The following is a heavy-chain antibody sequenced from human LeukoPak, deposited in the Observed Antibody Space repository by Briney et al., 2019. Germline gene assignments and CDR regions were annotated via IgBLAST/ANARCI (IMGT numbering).Heavy chain of an antibody. J-gene: IGHJ3*02. CDR1: GFTFSTYS. CDR3: AKGLLAGVKHAFDI. Sequence: GGSLRLSCAGSGFTFSTYSIKWVRQAPGKGLEWVAHIGGSGSFIYYADSVKGRFTISRDNAKNTLYLQMNSLRAEDTAVYYCAKGLLAGVKHAFDIWGQGTMVTVSS. CDR2: IGGSGSFI. V-gene: IGHV3-21*04. D-gene: IGHD3-10*01.